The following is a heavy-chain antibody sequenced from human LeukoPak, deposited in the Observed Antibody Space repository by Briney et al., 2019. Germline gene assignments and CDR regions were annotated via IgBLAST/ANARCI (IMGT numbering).Heavy chain of an antibody. CDR3: ARYCSGGDCYSKALDY. D-gene: IGHD2-15*01. Sequence: SETLSLTCPVYGGSFSGYYWSWIRQPPGKGLEWIGEINHSGSTNYNPSLKSRVTISVDTSKNQFSLKLNSVTAADTAVYYCARYCSGGDCYSKALDYWGQGILVTVSS. J-gene: IGHJ4*02. V-gene: IGHV4-34*01. CDR2: INHSGST. CDR1: GGSFSGYY.